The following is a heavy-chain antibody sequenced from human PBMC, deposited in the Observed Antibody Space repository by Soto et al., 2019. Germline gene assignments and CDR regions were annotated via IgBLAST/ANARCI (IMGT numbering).Heavy chain of an antibody. D-gene: IGHD2-2*01. CDR3: ARVHRDIVVVPAARARRRPGSPCDP. J-gene: IGHJ5*02. CDR1: GGSFSGYY. CDR2: INHSGST. V-gene: IGHV4-34*01. Sequence: SETLSLTCAVYGGSFSGYYWSWIRQPPGKGLEWIGEINHSGSTNYNPSLKSRVTISVDTSKNQFSLKLSSVTAADTAVYYCARVHRDIVVVPAARARRRPGSPCDPWGQGTLVTVSS.